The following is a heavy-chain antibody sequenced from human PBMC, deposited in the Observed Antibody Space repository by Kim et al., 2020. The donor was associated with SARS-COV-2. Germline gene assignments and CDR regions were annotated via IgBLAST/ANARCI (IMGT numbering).Heavy chain of an antibody. V-gene: IGHV1-3*01. CDR3: VRGNSGLGDF. CDR1: GYMFTKNA. J-gene: IGHJ4*02. D-gene: IGHD7-27*01. CDR2: INPVNGNT. Sequence: ASVKVSCKASGYMFTKNAMHWLRQAPGQTFEWMGWINPVNGNTKYSQTFQDRVILTRDTSANIAYMELSSLRSEDTAIYYCVRGNSGLGDFWGQGTLVTVSS.